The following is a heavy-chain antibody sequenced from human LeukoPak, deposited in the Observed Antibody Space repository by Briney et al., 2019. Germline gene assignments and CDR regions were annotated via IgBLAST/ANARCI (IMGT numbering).Heavy chain of an antibody. D-gene: IGHD3-3*01. CDR3: ARKRTIFGVADAFDI. CDR2: IYTSGST. CDR1: GGSISSYY. J-gene: IGHJ3*02. V-gene: IGHV4-4*07. Sequence: SETLSLTCTVSGGSISSYYWSWIRQPAGKGLEWIGRIYTSGSTSYNPSLKSRVTMSVDTSKNQFSLKLSSVTAADTAVYYCARKRTIFGVADAFDIWGQGTMVTVSS.